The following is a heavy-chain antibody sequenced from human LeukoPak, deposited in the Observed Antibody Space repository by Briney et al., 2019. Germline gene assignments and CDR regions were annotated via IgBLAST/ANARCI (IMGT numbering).Heavy chain of an antibody. CDR3: ASLEDYDAFDI. D-gene: IGHD1-1*01. CDR2: INHSGST. Sequence: SETLSLTCAVYGGSFSGYYWSWIRQPPGKGLEWIGEINHSGSTNYNPSLKSRVTISVDTSKNQFSLKLSSVTAADTAVYYCASLEDYDAFDIWGQGTMVTVSS. CDR1: GGSFSGYY. J-gene: IGHJ3*02. V-gene: IGHV4-34*01.